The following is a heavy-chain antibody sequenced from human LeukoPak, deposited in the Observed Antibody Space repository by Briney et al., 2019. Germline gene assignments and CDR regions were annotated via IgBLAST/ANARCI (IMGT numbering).Heavy chain of an antibody. CDR2: INQDGSEK. CDR3: ARGAAGYSYG. D-gene: IGHD5-18*01. Sequence: GGSLRLSCAASGFTFNIYWMNWVRQAPGKGLEWVANINQDGSEKYYVDSVKGRFTISRDNAKNSLFLQMNSLRAEDTAVYYCARGAAGYSYGWGQGTLVTVSS. J-gene: IGHJ4*02. V-gene: IGHV3-7*03. CDR1: GFTFNIYW.